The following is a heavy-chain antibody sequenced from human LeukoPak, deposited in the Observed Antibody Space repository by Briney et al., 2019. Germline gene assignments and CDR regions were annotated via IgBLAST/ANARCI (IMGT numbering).Heavy chain of an antibody. Sequence: GGSLRLSCTASGFTFSTYEMKWVRQAPGRGVEWISYLSGSGSSILYADSLQGRFTVSRDNAKNSVYLQMNSLRAEDTAVYYCAREGGFGYDDAFDTWGHGTTVTVSS. J-gene: IGHJ3*02. CDR1: GFTFSTYE. V-gene: IGHV3-48*03. D-gene: IGHD3-16*02. CDR3: AREGGFGYDDAFDT. CDR2: LSGSGSSI.